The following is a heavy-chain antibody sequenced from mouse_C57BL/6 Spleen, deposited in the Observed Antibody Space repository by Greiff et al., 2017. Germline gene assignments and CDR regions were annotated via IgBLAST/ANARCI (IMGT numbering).Heavy chain of an antibody. V-gene: IGHV1-50*01. D-gene: IGHD2-4*01. Sequence: QVQLQQPGAELVKPGASVKLSCKASGYTFTSYWMQWVKQRPGQGLEWIGEIDPSDSYTNYNQKFKGKATLTVDTSSSTADMQLSSLTSEDTAVYFCARKGDEYDERGGCAYWGHGTLVTVSA. CDR1: GYTFTSYW. CDR2: IDPSDSYT. CDR3: ARKGDEYDERGGCAY. J-gene: IGHJ3*01.